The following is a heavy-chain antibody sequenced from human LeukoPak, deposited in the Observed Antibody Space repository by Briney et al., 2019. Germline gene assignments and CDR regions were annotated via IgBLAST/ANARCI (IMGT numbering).Heavy chain of an antibody. V-gene: IGHV3-23*01. J-gene: IGHJ4*02. CDR3: AKGGRDY. D-gene: IGHD5-12*01. CDR1: GIPFSSHP. CDR2: ISGSGGST. Sequence: GGSLRPSCAASGIPFSSHPMSRVRKAPGQGLEWVSAISGSGGSTYYADSVKGRFTISRDNSKNTLYLQMNSLRAEDTAVYYCAKGGRDYWGQGTLVTVSS.